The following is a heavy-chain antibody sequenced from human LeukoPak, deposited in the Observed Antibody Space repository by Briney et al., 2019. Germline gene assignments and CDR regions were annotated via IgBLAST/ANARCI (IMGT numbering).Heavy chain of an antibody. Sequence: PSETLSLTCTVSGGSISPYYWSWIRQPPGKGLEWIGYIYYSGSTNYNPSLKSRVTISVDTSKNQFSLKLSSVTAADTAVYYCARGSIVVVDYWGQGTLVTVSS. CDR3: ARGSIVVVDY. J-gene: IGHJ4*02. D-gene: IGHD2-2*01. V-gene: IGHV4-59*01. CDR1: GGSISPYY. CDR2: IYYSGST.